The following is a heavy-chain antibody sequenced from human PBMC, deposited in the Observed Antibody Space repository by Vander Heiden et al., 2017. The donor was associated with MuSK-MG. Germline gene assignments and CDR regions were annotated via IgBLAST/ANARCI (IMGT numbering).Heavy chain of an antibody. CDR2: IKHSGST. D-gene: IGHD1-26*01. J-gene: IGHJ2*01. Sequence: QVQLQQWGAGLLKPSETLSLTCAVYGGSFSGYYWSWIRQPPGKGLEWIGEIKHSGSTNYNPSLKSRVTISVDTSKNQFSLKLSSVTAADTAVYYCASGSYYVEYVDLWGRGTLGTVSA. V-gene: IGHV4-34*01. CDR3: ASGSYYVEYVDL. CDR1: GGSFSGYY.